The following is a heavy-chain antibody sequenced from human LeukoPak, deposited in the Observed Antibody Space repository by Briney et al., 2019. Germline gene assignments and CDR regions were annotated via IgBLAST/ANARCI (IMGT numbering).Heavy chain of an antibody. Sequence: PGGSLRLSCAASGFTFSSYEMNWVRQAPGKGLEWVSYISSSGSTIYYADSVKGRFTISRDNAKNSLYLQMNSLRAEDTAVYYCASRIGYDWGPGYFDYWGQGTLVTVSS. CDR2: ISSSGSTI. CDR1: GFTFSSYE. CDR3: ASRIGYDWGPGYFDY. D-gene: IGHD5-12*01. V-gene: IGHV3-48*03. J-gene: IGHJ4*02.